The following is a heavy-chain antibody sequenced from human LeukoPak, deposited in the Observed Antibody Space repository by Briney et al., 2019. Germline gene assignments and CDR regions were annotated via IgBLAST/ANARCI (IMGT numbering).Heavy chain of an antibody. V-gene: IGHV3-53*01. Sequence: QPGGSLRLSCAASGFTVSSNYMSWVRQAPGKGLEWVSVIYSGGSTYYADSVKGRFTISRHNSKNTLYLQMNSLRAEDTAVYYCASADYYDSSGYYYWGQGTLVTVSS. D-gene: IGHD3-22*01. CDR2: IYSGGST. J-gene: IGHJ4*02. CDR3: ASADYYDSSGYYY. CDR1: GFTVSSNY.